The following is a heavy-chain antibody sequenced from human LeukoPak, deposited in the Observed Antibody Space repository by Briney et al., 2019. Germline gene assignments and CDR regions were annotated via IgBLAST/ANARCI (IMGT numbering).Heavy chain of an antibody. D-gene: IGHD3-22*01. CDR1: GFTFNAYW. J-gene: IGHJ4*02. V-gene: IGHV3-7*01. CDR2: IKPDGGEI. CDR3: ARDLNYYDSSGYY. Sequence: PGGSLRLSCAASGFTFNAYWMSWVRQAPGKGLEWVANIKPDGGEIYYVDSVKGRFTISRDNTKNSLYLQMNGLRAEDTAVYYCARDLNYYDSSGYYWGQGTLVTVSS.